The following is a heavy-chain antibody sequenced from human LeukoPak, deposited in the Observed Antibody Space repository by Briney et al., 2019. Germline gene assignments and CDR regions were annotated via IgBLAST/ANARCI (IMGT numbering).Heavy chain of an antibody. V-gene: IGHV4-39*01. D-gene: IGHD1-26*01. CDR2: IYYSGST. CDR3: AGRLSGSSYNWFDP. CDR1: GGSISSSSYY. Sequence: PSETLSLTCTVSGGSISSSSYYWGWIRQPPGKGLEWIGSIYYSGSTYYNPSLKSRVTISVDTSKNQFSLKLSSVTAADTAVYYCAGRLSGSSYNWFDPWGQGTLVTVSS. J-gene: IGHJ5*02.